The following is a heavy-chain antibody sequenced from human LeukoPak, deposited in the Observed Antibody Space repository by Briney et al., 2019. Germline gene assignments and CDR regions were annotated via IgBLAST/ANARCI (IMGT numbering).Heavy chain of an antibody. CDR1: GFTFSSYA. J-gene: IGHJ4*02. CDR2: ISYDGSNK. D-gene: IGHD4-23*01. CDR3: ARAATVGPYYFDY. V-gene: IGHV3-30-3*01. Sequence: GGSLRLSCAASGFTFSSYAMHWVRQAPGKGLEWVAVISYDGSNKYYADSEKGRFTISRDNSKNTLYLQMNSLRAEDTAVYYCARAATVGPYYFDYWGQGTLVTVSS.